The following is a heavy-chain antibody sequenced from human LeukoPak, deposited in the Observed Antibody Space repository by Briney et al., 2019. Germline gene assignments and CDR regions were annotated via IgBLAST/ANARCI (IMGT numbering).Heavy chain of an antibody. CDR3: ARARGYYGSGTFDY. Sequence: TGGSLRLSCAASGFTFSSYWMSWVRQAPGKGLEWVANIKQDGSEKYYVDSVKGRFTISRDNAKNSLYLQMNSLRAGDTAVYYCARARGYYGSGTFDYWGQGTLVTVSS. J-gene: IGHJ4*02. CDR1: GFTFSSYW. CDR2: IKQDGSEK. V-gene: IGHV3-7*01. D-gene: IGHD3-10*01.